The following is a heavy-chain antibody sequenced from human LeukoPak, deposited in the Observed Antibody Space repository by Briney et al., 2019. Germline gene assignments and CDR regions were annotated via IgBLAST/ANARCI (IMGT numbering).Heavy chain of an antibody. J-gene: IGHJ6*03. CDR1: GFTFSTYE. Sequence: HPGGSLRLSCAASGFTFSTYEINWVRQAPGKGLEWLSHISTSGSSIHYADSVKGRFTISRDNAKNSLYLQMNSLRVEDTAVYYCARDATTELGTVYMDVWGKGTTVTISS. CDR3: ARDATTELGTVYMDV. CDR2: ISTSGSSI. V-gene: IGHV3-48*03. D-gene: IGHD4-17*01.